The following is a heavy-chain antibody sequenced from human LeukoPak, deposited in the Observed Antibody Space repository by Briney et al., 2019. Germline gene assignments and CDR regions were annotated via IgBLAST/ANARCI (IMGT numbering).Heavy chain of an antibody. CDR1: GFTFSSYW. CDR2: IKRDGGQK. D-gene: IGHD1-1*01. CDR3: ARLGLEVGGPNWFDP. J-gene: IGHJ5*02. Sequence: GGSLRLSCAASGFTFSSYWMNWARQAPGKGLEWVAHIKRDGGQKYYLDSVKGRFTISRDNAKNSLYLQMNSLRVEDTAVYYCARLGLEVGGPNWFDPWGQGTLVTVSS. V-gene: IGHV3-7*01.